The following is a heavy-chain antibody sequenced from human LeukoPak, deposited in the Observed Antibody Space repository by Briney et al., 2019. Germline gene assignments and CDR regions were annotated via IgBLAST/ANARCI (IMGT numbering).Heavy chain of an antibody. D-gene: IGHD3-22*01. V-gene: IGHV4-30-2*01. J-gene: IGHJ3*02. Sequence: SQTLSLTCAVSGGSISSGGYSWSWIRQPPGKGLEWIGYIYHSGSTYYNPSLKSRVTISVDRSKNQFSLKLISVTAADTAVYYCARDSDYYDSSGLVGAFDIWGQGTMVTVSS. CDR3: ARDSDYYDSSGLVGAFDI. CDR1: GGSISSGGYS. CDR2: IYHSGST.